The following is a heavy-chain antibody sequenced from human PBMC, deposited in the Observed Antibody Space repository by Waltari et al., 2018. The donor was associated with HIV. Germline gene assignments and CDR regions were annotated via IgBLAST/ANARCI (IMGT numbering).Heavy chain of an antibody. CDR2: IIPIFGTA. D-gene: IGHD3-22*01. CDR1: GGPFSRYA. V-gene: IGHV1-69*01. J-gene: IGHJ4*02. Sequence: QVQLVQSGAEVKKPGSSVKVSCKASGGPFSRYAISWVRQAPGQGLEWMGGIIPIFGTANYAQKFQGRVTITADESTSTAYMELSSLRSEDTAVYYCARVEYYYDSSGYSLGYWGQGTLVTVSS. CDR3: ARVEYYYDSSGYSLGY.